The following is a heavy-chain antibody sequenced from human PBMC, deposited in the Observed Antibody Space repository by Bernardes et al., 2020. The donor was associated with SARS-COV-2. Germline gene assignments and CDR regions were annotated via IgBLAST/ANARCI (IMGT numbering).Heavy chain of an antibody. Sequence: ASVKVSCKASGYTFTFYSISWLRQAPGQGPEWMGWISPYNGETNHAQIFLGRLTMTTDTSTSTVYMELRSLRSDDTAIYYCARDARVKYYDLGSYFDYWGQGPPVTVSS. CDR1: GYTFTFYS. J-gene: IGHJ4*02. CDR2: ISPYNGET. CDR3: ARDARVKYYDLGSYFDY. V-gene: IGHV1-18*01. D-gene: IGHD3-10*01.